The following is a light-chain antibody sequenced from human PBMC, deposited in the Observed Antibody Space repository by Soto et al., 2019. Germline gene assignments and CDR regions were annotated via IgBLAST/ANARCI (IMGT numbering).Light chain of an antibody. CDR3: LQHNNYPPIT. J-gene: IGKJ5*01. CDR1: QGIRND. CDR2: AAS. V-gene: IGKV1-17*01. Sequence: DVQMTQSPSSLSASVGDRVSITCRASQGIRNDVAWYQQKPGKAPKRLIYAASSLQSWVPSRFSGSGTGTAFTLTIRSLQPEDFATYYCLQHNNYPPITFGQGTRLEIK.